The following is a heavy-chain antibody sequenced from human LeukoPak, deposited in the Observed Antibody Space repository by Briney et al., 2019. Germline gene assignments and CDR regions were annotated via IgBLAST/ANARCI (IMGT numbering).Heavy chain of an antibody. CDR2: IIPIFGAA. Sequence: ASVKVSCKASGGTFSSYAISWVRQAPGHGLEWMGGIIPIFGAANYAQKFQGRVTITADESTSTAYMELSSLRSEDTAVYYCARDPYYYDSSGYQTFDYWGQGTLVTVSS. J-gene: IGHJ4*02. CDR3: ARDPYYYDSSGYQTFDY. V-gene: IGHV1-69*13. D-gene: IGHD3-22*01. CDR1: GGTFSSYA.